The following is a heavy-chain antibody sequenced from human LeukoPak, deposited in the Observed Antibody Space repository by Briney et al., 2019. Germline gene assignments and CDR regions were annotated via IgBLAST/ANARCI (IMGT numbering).Heavy chain of an antibody. CDR2: TYDSGSS. J-gene: IGHJ4*02. Sequence: PSETLSLTCAVSGGSMRNYYWSWIRHPPGKGLEWLGYTYDSGSSSYNPSLRSRVSISIDTSKNQFSLNLSSVTAADTAVYYCARGWASSWYYFDFWGQGTLVTVSS. CDR1: GGSMRNYY. V-gene: IGHV4-59*01. D-gene: IGHD2-2*01. CDR3: ARGWASSWYYFDF.